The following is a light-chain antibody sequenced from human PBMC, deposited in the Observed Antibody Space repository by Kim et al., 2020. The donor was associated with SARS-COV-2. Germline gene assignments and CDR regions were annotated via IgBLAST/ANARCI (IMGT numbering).Light chain of an antibody. J-gene: IGLJ3*02. Sequence: QSVVTQPPSASGTPGQAVTISCSGSTSNIAQNSVFWYQQLPGTAPKLIIYKNSQRPSGVPARFSGSKSGTSASLTISGLRSEDEAAYYCASWDDSLSGSVFGGGTQLTVL. V-gene: IGLV1-47*01. CDR2: KNS. CDR1: TSNIAQNS. CDR3: ASWDDSLSGSV.